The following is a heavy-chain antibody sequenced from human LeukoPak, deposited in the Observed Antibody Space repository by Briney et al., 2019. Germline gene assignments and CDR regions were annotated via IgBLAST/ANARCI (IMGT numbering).Heavy chain of an antibody. D-gene: IGHD2-2*01. CDR2: TYYRSKWYT. CDR1: GDSVSSNSAA. Sequence: SQTLSLTCAISGDSVSSNSAAWNWIRQSPSRGLEWLGRTYYRSKWYTYYAVSVKSRISINRDTSKNQISLQLNSVTPEDTAVYYCARGGEGYCSSTSCYPIQFDYWGQGTLVTVSS. CDR3: ARGGEGYCSSTSCYPIQFDY. J-gene: IGHJ4*02. V-gene: IGHV6-1*01.